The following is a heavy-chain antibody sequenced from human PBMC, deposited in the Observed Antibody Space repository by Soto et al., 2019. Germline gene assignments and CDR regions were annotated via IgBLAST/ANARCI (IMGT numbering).Heavy chain of an antibody. CDR3: TRGPRASSTGTGAH. Sequence: GGSLRLSCAASGFTFTTYWMHWVRQVPGKGLVWVSRINGDGSSTTYADSVKGRFTISRDNAKNTLYLQMNSLRAEDTAVYYCTRGPRASSTGTGAHWGQRTLVTVSS. CDR2: INGDGSST. D-gene: IGHD1-1*01. J-gene: IGHJ4*02. CDR1: GFTFTTYW. V-gene: IGHV3-74*01.